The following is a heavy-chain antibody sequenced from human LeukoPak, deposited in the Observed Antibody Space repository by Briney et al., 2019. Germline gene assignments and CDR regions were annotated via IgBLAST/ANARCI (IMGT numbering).Heavy chain of an antibody. CDR2: INHSGST. CDR1: GGSFSGYY. Sequence: PSETLSLTCAVYGGSFSGYYWSWIRQPPGKGLEWIGEINHSGSTNYNPSLKSRVTISVDTSKNQFSLKLSSVTAADTAVYYCARRPIAVAGIDYWGQGTLVTVSS. J-gene: IGHJ4*02. D-gene: IGHD6-19*01. V-gene: IGHV4-34*01. CDR3: ARRPIAVAGIDY.